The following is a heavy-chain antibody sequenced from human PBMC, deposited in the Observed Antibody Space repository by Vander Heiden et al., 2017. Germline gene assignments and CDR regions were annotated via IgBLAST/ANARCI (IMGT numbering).Heavy chain of an antibody. D-gene: IGHD2-21*01. V-gene: IGHV3-30*18. CDR2: ISYDGSNK. CDR1: GFTFSSYG. Sequence: QVQLVESGGGVVKPGRSLRLSCAASGFTFSSYGMHWVRQAPGKGLEWVAVISYDGSNKYYADSVKGRFTISRDNSKNTLYLQMNSLRAEDTAVYYCAKGGHIPLDYWGQGTLVTVSS. J-gene: IGHJ4*02. CDR3: AKGGHIPLDY.